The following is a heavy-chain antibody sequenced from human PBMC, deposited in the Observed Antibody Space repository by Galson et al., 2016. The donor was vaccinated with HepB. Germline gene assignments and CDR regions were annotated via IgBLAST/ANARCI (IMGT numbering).Heavy chain of an antibody. J-gene: IGHJ4*02. CDR1: GFTFSTYS. Sequence: SLRLSCAASGFTFSTYSMNWVRQVPGRGLEWVSSISSSSSYIYYGDSLKGRFTISRDNAKNSLYLQMNSLRAEDTAVYYCARDRGIPLWSRDGFDYWGQGTLVTVSS. D-gene: IGHD5-18*01. V-gene: IGHV3-21*01. CDR2: ISSSSSYI. CDR3: ARDRGIPLWSRDGFDY.